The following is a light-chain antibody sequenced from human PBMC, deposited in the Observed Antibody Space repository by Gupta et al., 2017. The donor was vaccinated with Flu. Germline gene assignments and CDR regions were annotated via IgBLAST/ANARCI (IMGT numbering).Light chain of an antibody. Sequence: DIQLTQSQSFVSASIGDRVIITCRASQDIENYLAWYQQKPGKAPKLLIYAASTLQRGVSSRFGGGGSGTEFTLTINRLQPEDFATYYCQQLNTYPPFSFGQGTKLEIK. CDR3: QQLNTYPPFS. CDR2: AAS. J-gene: IGKJ2*03. CDR1: QDIENY. V-gene: IGKV1-9*01.